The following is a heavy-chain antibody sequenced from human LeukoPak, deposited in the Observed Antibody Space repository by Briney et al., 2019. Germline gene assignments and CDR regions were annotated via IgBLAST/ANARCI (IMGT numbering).Heavy chain of an antibody. CDR2: ISYDGSNK. J-gene: IGHJ3*02. Sequence: PGGSLRLSCAASGFTFSSYGMHWVRQAPGKGLEWVAVISYDGSNKYYADSVKGRFTISRDNSKNTLYLQMNSLRAEDTAVYYCARGALAAPDAFDIWGQGTMVTVSS. V-gene: IGHV3-30*03. CDR3: ARGALAAPDAFDI. CDR1: GFTFSSYG. D-gene: IGHD6-13*01.